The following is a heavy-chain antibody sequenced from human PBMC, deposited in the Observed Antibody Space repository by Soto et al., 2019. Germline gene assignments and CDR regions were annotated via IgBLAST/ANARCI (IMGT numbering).Heavy chain of an antibody. CDR1: GYTFTSYG. D-gene: IGHD6-6*01. Sequence: QVQLVQSGAEVKKPGASVKVSCKASGYTFTSYGISWVRQAPGQGLEWMGWISAYNGNTNYAQKLQVRVTMTTDKTKSTAYMELRSLRSDDTAVYYCAREKEQLLGGYYYYYGMDVWGQGTTVTVS. CDR2: ISAYNGNT. J-gene: IGHJ6*02. V-gene: IGHV1-18*01. CDR3: AREKEQLLGGYYYYYGMDV.